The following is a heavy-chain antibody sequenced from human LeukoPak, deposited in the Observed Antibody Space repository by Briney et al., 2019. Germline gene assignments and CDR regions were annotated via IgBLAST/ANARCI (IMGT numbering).Heavy chain of an antibody. CDR1: GYTFTSYD. Sequence: ASVKVSCKASGYTFTSYDINWVRQATGQGLEWMGWMNPNSGNTGYAQKFQGRVTMTRNTSISTAYMELSSLRSEDTAVYYCARSRIAAAANYGMDVWGQGTTVTVSS. J-gene: IGHJ6*02. CDR2: MNPNSGNT. D-gene: IGHD6-13*01. CDR3: ARSRIAAAANYGMDV. V-gene: IGHV1-8*02.